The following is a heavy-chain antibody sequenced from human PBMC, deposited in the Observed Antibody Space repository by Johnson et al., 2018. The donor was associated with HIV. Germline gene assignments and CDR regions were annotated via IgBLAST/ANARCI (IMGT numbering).Heavy chain of an antibody. V-gene: IGHV3-11*04. CDR3: ARSPICTGGVCWRSAFDI. J-gene: IGHJ3*02. CDR1: GFTFDDYA. CDR2: ITGSGTTI. Sequence: QVQLVESGGGLIQPGGSLRLSCAASGFTFDDYAMHWVRQAPGQGLEWVSYITGSGTTIYYADSVRGRFTISRDNAKNSLYLQMNSLRAEDTAVYYCARSPICTGGVCWRSAFDIWGQGTMVTVSS. D-gene: IGHD2-8*02.